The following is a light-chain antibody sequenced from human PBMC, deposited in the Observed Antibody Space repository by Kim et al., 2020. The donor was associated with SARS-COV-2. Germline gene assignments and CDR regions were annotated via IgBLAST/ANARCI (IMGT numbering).Light chain of an antibody. CDR3: KQYDTSRWT. CDR1: QTVSRSY. CDR2: IPS. V-gene: IGKV3-20*01. J-gene: IGKJ1*01. Sequence: APGDRACLSCRASQTVSRSYLAWDQPTPGRAPRLLIYIPSSKATGIPDRFSGSGSGTDFTLTMSSLEPEDFAVYYCKQYDTSRWTFGQGTKVDIK.